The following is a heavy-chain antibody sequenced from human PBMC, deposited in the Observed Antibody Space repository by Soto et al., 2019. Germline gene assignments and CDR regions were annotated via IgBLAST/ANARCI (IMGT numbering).Heavy chain of an antibody. Sequence: GGSLRLSCAASGFTFDDYAMHWVRQAPGKGLEWVSGISWNSGSIGYADSVKGRFTISRDNAKNSLYLQMNSLRAEDTALYYCAKVSIDQSYYFDYWGQGTLVTVSS. J-gene: IGHJ4*02. D-gene: IGHD3-16*02. CDR3: AKVSIDQSYYFDY. CDR1: GFTFDDYA. V-gene: IGHV3-9*01. CDR2: ISWNSGSI.